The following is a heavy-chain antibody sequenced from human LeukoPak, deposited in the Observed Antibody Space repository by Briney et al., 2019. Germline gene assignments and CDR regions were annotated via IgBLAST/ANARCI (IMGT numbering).Heavy chain of an antibody. CDR2: ISSSSSYI. J-gene: IGHJ4*02. D-gene: IGHD3-10*01. CDR3: ARGARGVLYYFDY. Sequence: GGSLRLSCAASGFTFSSYSMNWVRQAPGKGLEWVSSISSSSSYIYYADSVKGRFTISRDNAKNSLYLQMNSLRAEDTAVYYCARGARGVLYYFDYWDQGTLVTVSS. CDR1: GFTFSSYS. V-gene: IGHV3-21*01.